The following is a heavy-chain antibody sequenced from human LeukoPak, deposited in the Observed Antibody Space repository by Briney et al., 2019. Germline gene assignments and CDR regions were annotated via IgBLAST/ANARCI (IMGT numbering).Heavy chain of an antibody. Sequence: GGSLRLSCAASGFTFSSYSMSWVRQAPGKGLEWVSLISGSGGSTYYADSVKGRFTISRDNSKNTLYLQMNSLRAEDTAVYYCAKDREVRGVIYFDYWGQGTLVTVSS. J-gene: IGHJ4*02. D-gene: IGHD3-10*01. CDR2: ISGSGGST. CDR1: GFTFSSYS. CDR3: AKDREVRGVIYFDY. V-gene: IGHV3-23*01.